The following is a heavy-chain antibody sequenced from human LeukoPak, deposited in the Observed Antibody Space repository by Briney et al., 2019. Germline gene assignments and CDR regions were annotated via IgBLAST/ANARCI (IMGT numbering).Heavy chain of an antibody. CDR3: ASHLGGEWLPVHY. Sequence: NPSETLSLTCTVSGYSISSGYYWGWIRQPPGKGLEWIGSIYHSGSTYYNPSLKSRVTISVDTSKNQFSLKLSSVTAADTAVYYCASHLGGEWLPVHYWGQGTLVTVSS. D-gene: IGHD3-3*01. V-gene: IGHV4-38-2*02. J-gene: IGHJ4*02. CDR2: IYHSGST. CDR1: GYSISSGYY.